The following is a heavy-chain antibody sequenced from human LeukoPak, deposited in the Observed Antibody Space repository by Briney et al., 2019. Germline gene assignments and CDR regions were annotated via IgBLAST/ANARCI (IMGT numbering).Heavy chain of an antibody. CDR3: ARGMGNFDY. CDR1: GFTFSTYW. CDR2: IKQDGSEK. V-gene: IGHV3-7*01. D-gene: IGHD1-26*01. J-gene: IGHJ4*02. Sequence: GGSLRLSCAASGFTFSTYWMSSVRQAPGKGLEWVANIKQDGSEKYYVDSVKGRFTISRDNAKNSLCLQMNSLRAEDTAVYYCARGMGNFDYWGQGTLVTVSS.